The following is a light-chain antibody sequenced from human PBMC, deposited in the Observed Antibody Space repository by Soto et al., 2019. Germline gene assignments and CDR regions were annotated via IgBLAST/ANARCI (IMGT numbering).Light chain of an antibody. J-gene: IGKJ1*01. V-gene: IGKV3-11*01. Sequence: EIVLTQSPATLSLSPGERATLSCRASQSVGSYLAWYQQKPGQAPRLLIYDASNRATGIPARFSGSGSGTDFTLTIISLEPEDFAVYFCQQRSNFWTFGQGTKVEVK. CDR1: QSVGSY. CDR2: DAS. CDR3: QQRSNFWT.